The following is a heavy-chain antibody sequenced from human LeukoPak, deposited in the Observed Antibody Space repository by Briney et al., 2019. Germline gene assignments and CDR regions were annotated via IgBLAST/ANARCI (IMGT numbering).Heavy chain of an antibody. Sequence: SETLSLTCTVSGGSLSSYYWSWIRQPAGKGLEWIGRIYTSGSTNYNPSLKSRVTMSVDTSKNQFSLKLSSVTAADTAVYYCARSGGSNYAYYYYYYMDVWGKGTTVTVSS. CDR1: GGSLSSYY. CDR2: IYTSGST. V-gene: IGHV4-4*07. D-gene: IGHD4-11*01. J-gene: IGHJ6*03. CDR3: ARSGGSNYAYYYYYYMDV.